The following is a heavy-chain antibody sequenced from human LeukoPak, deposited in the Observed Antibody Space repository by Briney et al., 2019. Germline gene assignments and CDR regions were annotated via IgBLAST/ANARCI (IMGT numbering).Heavy chain of an antibody. CDR3: ASVLLWFGELFGFDP. Sequence: GGSLRLSCAASGFTFSSYSMNWVRQAPGKGLEWVSSISSSSSYIYYADSVKGRFTISRDNAKNSLYLQMHGLRAEDTAVYYCASVLLWFGELFGFDPWGLGTLVTVSS. CDR1: GFTFSSYS. D-gene: IGHD3-10*01. V-gene: IGHV3-21*01. J-gene: IGHJ5*02. CDR2: ISSSSSYI.